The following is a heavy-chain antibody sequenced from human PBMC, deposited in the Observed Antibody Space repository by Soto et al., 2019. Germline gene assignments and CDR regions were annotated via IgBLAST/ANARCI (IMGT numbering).Heavy chain of an antibody. Sequence: TSETLSLTCAVSGGSISSGGYSCNWIRQPPGKGLEWIGYIYHSGSTYYNPSLKSRVTISVDRSKNQFSLKLSSVTAADTAVYYCARGVTTVTTFDYWGQGTLVTVS. D-gene: IGHD4-17*01. V-gene: IGHV4-30-2*01. CDR1: GGSISSGGYS. CDR3: ARGVTTVTTFDY. CDR2: IYHSGST. J-gene: IGHJ4*02.